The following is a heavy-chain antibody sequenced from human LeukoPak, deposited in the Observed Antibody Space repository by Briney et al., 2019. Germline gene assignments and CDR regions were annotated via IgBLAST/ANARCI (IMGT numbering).Heavy chain of an antibody. Sequence: PSETLSLTCTVSGGSISSSSYYWGWIRQPPGKGLEWIGSIYYSGSTYYYPSLKSRVTISVDTSKNQFSLKLSSVTAADTAVYYCARLGDSSSSWAYFDYWGQGTLVTVSS. V-gene: IGHV4-39*01. J-gene: IGHJ4*02. CDR1: GGSISSSSYY. D-gene: IGHD6-13*01. CDR3: ARLGDSSSSWAYFDY. CDR2: IYYSGST.